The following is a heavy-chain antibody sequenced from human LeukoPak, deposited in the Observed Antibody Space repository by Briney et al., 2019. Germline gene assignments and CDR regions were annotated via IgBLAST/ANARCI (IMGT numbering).Heavy chain of an antibody. V-gene: IGHV3-23*01. CDR1: GFTFGSYA. CDR3: ANYYGSGSYFRSLPGDAFDI. J-gene: IGHJ3*02. Sequence: GGSLRLSCAASGFTFGSYAMSWVRQAPGKGLEWVSAISGSGGSTYYADSVKGRFTISRDNSKNTLYLQMNSLRAEDTAVYYCANYYGSGSYFRSLPGDAFDIWGQGTMVTVSS. D-gene: IGHD3-10*01. CDR2: ISGSGGST.